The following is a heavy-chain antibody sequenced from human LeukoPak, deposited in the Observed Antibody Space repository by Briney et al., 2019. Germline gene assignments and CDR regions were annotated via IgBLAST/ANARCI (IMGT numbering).Heavy chain of an antibody. CDR2: FYYSGTT. Sequence: SGTLSLTCTISDGYIGTYYWSWIRQPPGKGLEWIGYFYYSGTTKYNPSLKSRAAILLDTSTNKLSLHLTSVTEADTAVYYCARDGVRGHYLNWFDPWGQGILVTVSS. V-gene: IGHV4-59*01. D-gene: IGHD2/OR15-2a*01. CDR3: ARDGVRGHYLNWFDP. CDR1: DGYIGTYY. J-gene: IGHJ5*02.